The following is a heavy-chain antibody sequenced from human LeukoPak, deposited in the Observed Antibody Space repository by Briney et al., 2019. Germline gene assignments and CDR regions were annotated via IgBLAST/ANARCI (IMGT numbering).Heavy chain of an antibody. CDR3: ARVYRGGGFDY. D-gene: IGHD3-16*01. CDR2: INPNSGGT. J-gene: IGHJ4*02. CDR1: GYTFTSYY. V-gene: IGHV1-2*02. Sequence: GASVKVSCKPFGYTFTSYYIHWVRQAPGQGLEWMGWINPNSGGTNYAQKFQGRVTMTRDTSISTAYMELSRLRSDDTAVYYCARVYRGGGFDYWGQGTLVTVSS.